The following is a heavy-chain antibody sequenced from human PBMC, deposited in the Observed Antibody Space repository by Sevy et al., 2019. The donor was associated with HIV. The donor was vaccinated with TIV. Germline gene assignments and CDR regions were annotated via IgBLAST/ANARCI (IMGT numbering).Heavy chain of an antibody. CDR2: ISATGEST. Sequence: GGSLRLSCAASGFTFSNYAMNWVRQAPGKGLEWVSGISATGESTYYADSVKGHFTISRDNSRNTLYLQMNSLRAEDTAVYYCAKRDSSDLYTCVSVFDSRGLGTLVTVSS. CDR3: AKRDSSDLYTCVSVFDS. J-gene: IGHJ4*02. D-gene: IGHD3-22*01. CDR1: GFTFSNYA. V-gene: IGHV3-23*01.